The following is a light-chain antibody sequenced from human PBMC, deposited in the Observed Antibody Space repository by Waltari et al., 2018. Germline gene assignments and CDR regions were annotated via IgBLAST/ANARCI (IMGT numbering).Light chain of an antibody. CDR2: STS. Sequence: DIEMTQSPSSLSASVGDRVTITCRASESVSRYLNWYRRKAVEAPNLVIYSTSTLHTGVPSRFSGSGSGTDFTLTINNLQPEDFATYYCQQSYTKPQTFGQGTKVEV. CDR1: ESVSRY. CDR3: QQSYTKPQT. V-gene: IGKV1-39*01. J-gene: IGKJ1*01.